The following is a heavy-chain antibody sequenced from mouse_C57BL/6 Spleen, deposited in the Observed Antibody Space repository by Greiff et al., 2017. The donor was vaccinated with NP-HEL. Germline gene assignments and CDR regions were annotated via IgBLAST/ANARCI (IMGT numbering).Heavy chain of an antibody. D-gene: IGHD2-3*01. J-gene: IGHJ1*03. CDR1: GFTFSSYT. V-gene: IGHV5-9*01. CDR3: ARDGYYPWYYDV. Sequence: EVKLVESGGGLVKPGGSLKLSCAASGFTFSSYTMSWVRQTPEKRLEWVATISGGGGNTYYPDSVKGRFTISRDNAKNTLYLQMSSLRSEDTALYYCARDGYYPWYYDVWGTGTTVTVSS. CDR2: ISGGGGNT.